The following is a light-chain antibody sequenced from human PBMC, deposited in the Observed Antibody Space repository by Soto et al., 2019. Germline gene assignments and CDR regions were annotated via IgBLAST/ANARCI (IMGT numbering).Light chain of an antibody. Sequence: DIQMTQSPSSLSASVGDRVTITCQASQDISNYLNWYQQKPGKAPKLLIYDASNLELGVPSRFSGSGSGTDFTFTISSLQPEDIATYYCQQYDNLPPYTFGQGTKLEIK. CDR3: QQYDNLPPYT. V-gene: IGKV1-33*01. J-gene: IGKJ2*01. CDR2: DAS. CDR1: QDISNY.